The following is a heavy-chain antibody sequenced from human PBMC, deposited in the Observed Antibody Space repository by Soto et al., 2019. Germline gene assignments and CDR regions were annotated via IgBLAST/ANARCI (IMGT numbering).Heavy chain of an antibody. V-gene: IGHV4-30-2*01. CDR2: IYHSGRP. CDR1: GGSISSGGYS. CDR3: ARGWGRIFDY. J-gene: IGHJ4*02. D-gene: IGHD7-27*01. Sequence: SETLSLTCAVSGGSISSGGYSWSWIRQPPGKGLEWIGYIYHSGRPYYNPSLKSRVTISVDRSKNQFSLKLSSVTAADTAVYYCARGWGRIFDYWGQGTLVTVSS.